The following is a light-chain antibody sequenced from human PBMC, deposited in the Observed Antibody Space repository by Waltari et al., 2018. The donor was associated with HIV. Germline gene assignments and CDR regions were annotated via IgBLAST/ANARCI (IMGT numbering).Light chain of an antibody. Sequence: QSVLTQPPPVSGAPGQRVTISCTGSSPHLGAGYTVSWYRQLPGTAPKLLIYSNTNRPSGVPDRFSGSKSGTSASLAITGLQADDEADYYCQSYDSSLSGYVFGTGTKVTVL. V-gene: IGLV1-40*01. CDR3: QSYDSSLSGYV. CDR1: SPHLGAGYT. CDR2: SNT. J-gene: IGLJ1*01.